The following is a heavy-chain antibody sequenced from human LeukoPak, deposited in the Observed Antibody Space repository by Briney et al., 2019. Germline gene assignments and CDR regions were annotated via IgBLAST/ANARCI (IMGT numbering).Heavy chain of an antibody. CDR2: INPNSGGT. V-gene: IGHV1-2*04. CDR1: GYTFTGYY. J-gene: IGHJ4*02. D-gene: IGHD5-24*01. Sequence: GGSVKVSCKASGYTFTGYYMHWVRQTPGQGLEWMGWINPNSGGTNYAQKFQGWVTMTRDTSISTAYMELSRLRSDDTAVYYCASYSKTRDGYNSRFDYWGQGTLVTVSS. CDR3: ASYSKTRDGYNSRFDY.